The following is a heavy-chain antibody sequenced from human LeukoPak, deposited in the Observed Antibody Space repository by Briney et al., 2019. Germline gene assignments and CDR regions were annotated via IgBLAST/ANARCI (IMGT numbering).Heavy chain of an antibody. J-gene: IGHJ3*02. Sequence: AASVKVSCKASGGTFSSYAISWLRQAPGQGLEWMGGIIPIFGTANYAQKFQGRVTITTDESTSTAYMELSSLRSEDTAVYYCARGRGYYYDSRAFDIWGQGTMVTVSS. D-gene: IGHD3-22*01. CDR1: GGTFSSYA. V-gene: IGHV1-69*05. CDR3: ARGRGYYYDSRAFDI. CDR2: IIPIFGTA.